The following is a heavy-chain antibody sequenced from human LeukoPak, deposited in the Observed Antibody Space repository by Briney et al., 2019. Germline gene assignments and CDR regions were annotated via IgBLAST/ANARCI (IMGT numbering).Heavy chain of an antibody. V-gene: IGHV3-23*01. J-gene: IGHJ4*02. Sequence: TGGSLRLSCAASGFTFSSYAMSWVRQAPGKGLEWVSAISGSGGSTYYADSVKGRFTISRDNSKNTLYLQMNSLRAEDTAVYYCAKDGRDGYPEYYFDYWGQGTLVTVSS. CDR2: ISGSGGST. CDR3: AKDGRDGYPEYYFDY. CDR1: GFTFSSYA. D-gene: IGHD5-24*01.